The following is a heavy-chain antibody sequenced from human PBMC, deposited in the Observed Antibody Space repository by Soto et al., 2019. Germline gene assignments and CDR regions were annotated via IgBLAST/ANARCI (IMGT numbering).Heavy chain of an antibody. CDR1: GGSISSGDYY. Sequence: QVQLQESGPGLVKPSQTLSLTCTLSGGSISSGDYYWSWIRHPPGKGLEWIGNIYYSGRTNYNPSLKSRLNISLDTSNNHFFLKLTSVTTADTAVYYCARMGVHLGELSRNWFDPWGQGTLVTVSS. CDR2: IYYSGRT. CDR3: ARMGVHLGELSRNWFDP. V-gene: IGHV4-31*03. D-gene: IGHD3-16*02. J-gene: IGHJ5*02.